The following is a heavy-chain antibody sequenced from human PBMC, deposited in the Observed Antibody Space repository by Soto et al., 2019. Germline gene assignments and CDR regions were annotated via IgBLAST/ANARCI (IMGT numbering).Heavy chain of an antibody. J-gene: IGHJ6*02. D-gene: IGHD4-17*01. CDR2: IIPIFGTA. V-gene: IGHV1-69*13. CDR1: EDTFRNYA. CDR3: ARDLAGDYARYYGMDV. Sequence: SGKVSCKASEDTFRNYAISWVRQAPGQGLEWMGGIIPIFGTANYAQKFQGRVTITADESTSTAYMELSSLRSEDTAVYYCARDLAGDYARYYGMDVWGQGTTVTVSS.